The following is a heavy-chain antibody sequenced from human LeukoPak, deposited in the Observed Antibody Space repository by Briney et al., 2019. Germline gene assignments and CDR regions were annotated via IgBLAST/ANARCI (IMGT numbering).Heavy chain of an antibody. J-gene: IGHJ6*02. D-gene: IGHD3-22*01. CDR1: GFTFSSYW. Sequence: GGSLRLSCAASGFTFSSYWMSWVRQAPGKGLKGVANKKQDGSEKYYVDSVKGRFTISRDNAKNSLYLQMNSLRAEDTAVYYCARDRYYYDQGTYYYYGMDVWGQGTTVTVSS. V-gene: IGHV3-7*01. CDR2: KKQDGSEK. CDR3: ARDRYYYDQGTYYYYGMDV.